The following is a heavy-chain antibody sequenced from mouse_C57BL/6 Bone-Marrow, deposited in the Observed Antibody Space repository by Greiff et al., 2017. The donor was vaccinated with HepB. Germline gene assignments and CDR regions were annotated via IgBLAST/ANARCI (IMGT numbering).Heavy chain of an antibody. D-gene: IGHD3-3*01. CDR1: GYTFTSYW. V-gene: IGHV1-55*01. CDR2: IYPGSGST. Sequence: QVQLQQPGAELVKPGASVKMSCKASGYTFTSYWITWVKQRPGQGLEWIGDIYPGSGSTNYNEKFKSKATLTVDTASSTAYMQLSSLTSEDSAVYYCAREGTYYAMDYWGQGTSVTVSS. J-gene: IGHJ4*01. CDR3: AREGTYYAMDY.